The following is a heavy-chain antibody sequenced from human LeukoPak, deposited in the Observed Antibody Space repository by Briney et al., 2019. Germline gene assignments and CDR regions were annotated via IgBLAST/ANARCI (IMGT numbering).Heavy chain of an antibody. V-gene: IGHV4-59*01. CDR2: IYYSGST. J-gene: IGHJ4*02. CDR1: GGSISSYY. CDR3: ASLYCSSTSCYDY. Sequence: SETLSLTCTVPGGSISSYYWSWIRQTPGKGLEWIGYIYYSGSTNYNPSLKSRVTISVDTSKNQFSLKLSSVTAADTAVYYCASLYCSSTSCYDYWGQGTLVTVSS. D-gene: IGHD2-2*01.